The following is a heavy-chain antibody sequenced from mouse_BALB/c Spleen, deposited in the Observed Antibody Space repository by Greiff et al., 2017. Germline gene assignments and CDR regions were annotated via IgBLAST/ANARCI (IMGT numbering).Heavy chain of an antibody. CDR1: GFSLTSYG. CDR2: IWAGGST. CDR3: ARGRRGEAMDY. J-gene: IGHJ4*01. V-gene: IGHV2-9*02. Sequence: VMLVESGPGLVAPSQSLSITCTVSGFSLTSYGVHWVRQPPGKGLEWLGVIWAGGSTNYNSALMSRLSISKDNSKSQVFLKMNSLQTDDTAMYYCARGRRGEAMDYWGQGTSVTVSS.